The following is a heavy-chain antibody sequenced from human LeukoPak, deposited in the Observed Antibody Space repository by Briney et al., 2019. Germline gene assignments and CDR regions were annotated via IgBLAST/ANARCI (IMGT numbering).Heavy chain of an antibody. J-gene: IGHJ4*02. D-gene: IGHD6-13*01. CDR3: ARVTAAGIFDY. Sequence: SETLSLTCTVSGYSISSGYYWGWIRQPPGEGLEWIGSIYHSGSTYYNPSLKSRVTISVDTSKNQFSLKPSSVTAADTAVYYCARVTAAGIFDYWGQGTLVTVSS. V-gene: IGHV4-38-2*02. CDR1: GYSISSGYY. CDR2: IYHSGST.